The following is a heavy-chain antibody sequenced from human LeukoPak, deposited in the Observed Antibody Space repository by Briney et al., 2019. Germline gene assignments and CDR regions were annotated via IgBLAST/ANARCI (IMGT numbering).Heavy chain of an antibody. D-gene: IGHD6-13*01. CDR3: ASNTRAAAGIRYFDL. CDR2: IYHSGST. V-gene: IGHV4-4*02. Sequence: PSETLSLTCAVSGGSISSSNWWSWVRQPPGKGLEWIGEIYHSGSTNYNPSLKSRVTISVDKSKNQFSLKLSSVTAADTAVYYCASNTRAAAGIRYFDLWGRGTLVTVSS. J-gene: IGHJ2*01. CDR1: GGSISSSNW.